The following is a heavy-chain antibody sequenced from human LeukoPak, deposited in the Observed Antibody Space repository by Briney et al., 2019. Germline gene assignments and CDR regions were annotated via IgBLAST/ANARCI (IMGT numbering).Heavy chain of an antibody. J-gene: IGHJ4*02. CDR2: IIPILGRA. V-gene: IGHV1-69*02. D-gene: IGHD3-22*01. CDR1: GGTFISYT. Sequence: SVKVSCKASGGTFISYTISWVRQAAGQGLEWMGRIIPILGRANHAQKFQGTLTIPADKSTSTAYMELSSLRSEDTAVYYCATLNYYDSSGYPFDYWGQGTLVTVSS. CDR3: ATLNYYDSSGYPFDY.